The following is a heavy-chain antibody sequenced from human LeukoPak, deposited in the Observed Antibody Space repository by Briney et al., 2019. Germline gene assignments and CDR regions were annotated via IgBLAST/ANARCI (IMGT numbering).Heavy chain of an antibody. J-gene: IGHJ4*02. CDR3: ARSPYSSGWYGLDY. CDR1: GGSISSSNW. Sequence: SGTLTLTCAVSGGSISSSNWWSWVRQPPGKGLEWIGEIYHSGSTNYNPSLKSRVTISVDKSKNQFSLKLSSVTAADTAVYYCARSPYSSGWYGLDYWGQGTLVTVSS. V-gene: IGHV4-4*02. CDR2: IYHSGST. D-gene: IGHD6-19*01.